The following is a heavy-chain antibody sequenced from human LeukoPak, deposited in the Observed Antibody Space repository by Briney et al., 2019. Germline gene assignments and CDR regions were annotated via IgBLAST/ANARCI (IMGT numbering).Heavy chain of an antibody. Sequence: GGSLRLSCAASGFTFSSYWMSWVRQAPGKGLEWVANLKEDGSAKYYVDSVGGRFTISRDNAKNSPYLQMNSLRAEDTAMYYCARSVAAPGDYWGQGTTVTVSS. J-gene: IGHJ4*03. CDR2: LKEDGSAK. D-gene: IGHD6-13*01. CDR1: GFTFSSYW. CDR3: ARSVAAPGDY. V-gene: IGHV3-7*01.